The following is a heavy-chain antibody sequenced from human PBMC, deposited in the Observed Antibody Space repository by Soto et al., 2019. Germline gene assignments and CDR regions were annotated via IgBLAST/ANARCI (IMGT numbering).Heavy chain of an antibody. J-gene: IGHJ5*02. Sequence: SETLSLTCTVSGGSISSSSYYWGWIRQPPGKGLEWIGSIYYSGSTYYNPSLKSRVTISVDTSKNQFSLKPSSVTAADTAVYYCARHDWYGDQTGGFDPWGQGTLVTVS. CDR2: IYYSGST. CDR1: GGSISSSSYY. CDR3: ARHDWYGDQTGGFDP. V-gene: IGHV4-39*01. D-gene: IGHD3-9*01.